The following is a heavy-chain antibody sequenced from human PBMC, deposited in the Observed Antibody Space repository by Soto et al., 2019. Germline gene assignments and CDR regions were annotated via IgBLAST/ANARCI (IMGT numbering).Heavy chain of an antibody. D-gene: IGHD3-16*02. CDR3: AAYCYTMTCTHFHGYS. Sequence: GVSLRLSCAVSGVRFRDYWMSWVRQAPGKGLEWVANIKQDESDKYYVDSVKGRFTISRDNAKNALYLQMNSLRVEDTAVYYCAAYCYTMTCTHFHGYSWGQGTQVTVSS. V-gene: IGHV3-7*03. CDR2: IKQDESDK. J-gene: IGHJ5*02. CDR1: GVRFRDYW.